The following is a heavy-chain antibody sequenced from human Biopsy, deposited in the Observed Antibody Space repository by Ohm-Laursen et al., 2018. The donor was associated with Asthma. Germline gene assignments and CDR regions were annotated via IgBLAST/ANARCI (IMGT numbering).Heavy chain of an antibody. CDR1: GYSLTDLS. V-gene: IGHV1-24*01. Sequence: ASVKVSCKISGYSLTDLSMHWVRQAPGQGLEWMGGHDHEEGGTVNARRFQGGATMTEDTSTDTAYMELSSLSSDDTAVYYCASDFPKDYVRYNFQFWGQGTLVTVSS. D-gene: IGHD4-17*01. CDR3: ASDFPKDYVRYNFQF. J-gene: IGHJ4*02. CDR2: HDHEEGGT.